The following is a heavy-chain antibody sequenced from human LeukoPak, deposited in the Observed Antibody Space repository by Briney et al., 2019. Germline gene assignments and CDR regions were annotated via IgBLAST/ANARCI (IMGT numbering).Heavy chain of an antibody. D-gene: IGHD2-21*02. Sequence: ASVKASCKAPGYTFSAYYMHWVRQAPGQGLEWMGRINPNSGDTNNAQNFQGRVTLTRDTSISTAYMELSRLRSDDTAVYYCARDYCAGDCFPDYWGQGTLVTVSS. CDR2: INPNSGDT. J-gene: IGHJ4*02. CDR1: GYTFSAYY. CDR3: ARDYCAGDCFPDY. V-gene: IGHV1-2*06.